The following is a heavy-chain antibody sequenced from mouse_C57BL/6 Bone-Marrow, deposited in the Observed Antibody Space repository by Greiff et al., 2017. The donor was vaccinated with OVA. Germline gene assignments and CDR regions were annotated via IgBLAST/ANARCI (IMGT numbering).Heavy chain of an antibody. V-gene: IGHV1-64*01. J-gene: IGHJ4*01. CDR1: GYTFTSYW. D-gene: IGHD1-1*01. CDR3: ARSGMYYDGSSLYYYAMDD. Sequence: QVQLQQPGAELVKPGASVKLSCKASGYTFTSYWMHWVKQRPGQGLEWIGMIHPNSGSTNYNEKFKSKATLSVDKSSSTAYMQLSSLTSEDSEVYYCARSGMYYDGSSLYYYAMDDWGQGTSVTVSS. CDR2: IHPNSGST.